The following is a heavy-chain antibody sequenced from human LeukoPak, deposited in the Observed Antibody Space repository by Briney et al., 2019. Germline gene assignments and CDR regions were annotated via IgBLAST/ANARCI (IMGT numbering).Heavy chain of an antibody. CDR3: ARGNDRIAAAGAAFDI. V-gene: IGHV3-30-3*01. D-gene: IGHD6-13*01. CDR1: GFTFSSYA. J-gene: IGHJ3*02. Sequence: GGSLRLSCAASGFTFSSYAMHWVRQAPGKGLEWVAVISYDGSNKYYADSVKGRFTISRDNSKNTLYLQMNSLRAEDTAVYYCARGNDRIAAAGAAFDIWGQGTMVTVSS. CDR2: ISYDGSNK.